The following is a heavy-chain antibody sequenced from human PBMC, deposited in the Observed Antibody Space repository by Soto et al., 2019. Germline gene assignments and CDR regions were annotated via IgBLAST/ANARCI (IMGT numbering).Heavy chain of an antibody. D-gene: IGHD2-15*01. CDR3: AKGVAAWGFFDY. J-gene: IGHJ4*02. V-gene: IGHV3-9*01. Sequence: EVQLVESGGGLVQPGRSLRLSCAASGFTFDDYAMHWVRQAPGKGLEWVSGISWNSGSIGYADSVKGRFTISRDNAKNSLYVQMNSLRAEDTALYYCAKGVAAWGFFDYWGQGTLVTVSS. CDR2: ISWNSGSI. CDR1: GFTFDDYA.